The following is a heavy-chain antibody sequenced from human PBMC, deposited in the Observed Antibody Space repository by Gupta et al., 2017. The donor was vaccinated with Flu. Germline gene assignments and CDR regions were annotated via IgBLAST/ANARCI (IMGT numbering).Heavy chain of an antibody. CDR3: VRHFSDRDAFDV. J-gene: IGHJ3*01. CDR2: ISSSSSYI. V-gene: IGHV3-21*01. CDR1: AIILGTYF. D-gene: IGHD3-22*01. Sequence: EVKLVDSSGRLTKNGGFLRLCHAASAIILGTYFISWVRQAPGKGLEWVSSISSSSSYIYYADSVKGRCTISRDNAKNSLSLQLNSLRVEDTAVYYCVRHFSDRDAFDVWGQGTMVTV.